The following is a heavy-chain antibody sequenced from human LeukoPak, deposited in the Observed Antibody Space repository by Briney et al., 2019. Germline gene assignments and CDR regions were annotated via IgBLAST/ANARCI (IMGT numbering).Heavy chain of an antibody. Sequence: GGSLRLSCAASGFTFDDYAMHWVRQAPGKGLEWVSGISWNSGNIVYADSAKGRFTISRDNAKNSLYLQMNSLRAEDTALYYCAKVGTMVRGAKEYYFDYWGQGTLVTVSS. CDR1: GFTFDDYA. V-gene: IGHV3-9*01. CDR3: AKVGTMVRGAKEYYFDY. J-gene: IGHJ4*02. CDR2: ISWNSGNI. D-gene: IGHD3-10*01.